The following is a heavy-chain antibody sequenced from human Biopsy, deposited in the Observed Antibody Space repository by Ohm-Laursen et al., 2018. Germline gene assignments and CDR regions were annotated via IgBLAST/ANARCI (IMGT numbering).Heavy chain of an antibody. CDR3: TRATNSTGCPYHYFYGMDV. Sequence: TLSLTCTVSGGSLSSDYWSWIRQTPGKGLEWIGYIYYIGSTNYNPSLKSRVTISVETSKNQFPLRLNSVTAADTAVYYWTRATNSTGCPYHYFYGMDVWGQGTTVTVSS. D-gene: IGHD2/OR15-2a*01. CDR2: IYYIGST. CDR1: GGSLSSDY. J-gene: IGHJ6*02. V-gene: IGHV4-59*01.